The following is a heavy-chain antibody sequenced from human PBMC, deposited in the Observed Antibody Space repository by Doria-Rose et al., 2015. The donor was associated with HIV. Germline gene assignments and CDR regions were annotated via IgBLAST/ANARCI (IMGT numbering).Heavy chain of an antibody. CDR2: INWNGGST. J-gene: IGHJ4*02. Sequence: SWVRQAPGKGLEWVSGINWNGGSTGYADSVKGRFTISRDNAKNSLYLQMNSLRAEDTALYYCARDAAGRYCSGGSCYEPVDYWGQGTLVTVSS. CDR3: ARDAAGRYCSGGSCYEPVDY. V-gene: IGHV3-20*03. D-gene: IGHD2-15*01.